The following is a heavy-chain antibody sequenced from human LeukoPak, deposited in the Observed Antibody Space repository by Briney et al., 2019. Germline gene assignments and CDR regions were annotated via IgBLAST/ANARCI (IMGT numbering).Heavy chain of an antibody. D-gene: IGHD3-22*01. V-gene: IGHV3-23*01. CDR2: ISGSGGST. CDR1: GFTFSSYA. CDR3: AKDSSYYDSSGYRSTDY. J-gene: IGHJ4*02. Sequence: PGGSLRLSCAASGFTFSSYAMSWVRQAPGKGLEWVSAISGSGGSTYYADSVKGRFTISRDNSKNTLYLQMNSLRAEDTAVYYCAKDSSYYDSSGYRSTDYWGQGTLVTVSS.